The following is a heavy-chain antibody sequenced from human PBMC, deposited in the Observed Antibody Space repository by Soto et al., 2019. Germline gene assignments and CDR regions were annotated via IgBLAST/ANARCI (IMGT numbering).Heavy chain of an antibody. CDR1: GFTFSGYG. Sequence: PGGSLRLSCAASGFTFSGYGMHWVRQAPGKGLEWVAVIWYDGSNKYYADSVKGRFTISRDNSKNTLYLQMNSLRAEDTAVYYCARDSAVTTNYGMDVWGQGTTVTVSS. CDR3: ARDSAVTTNYGMDV. V-gene: IGHV3-33*01. J-gene: IGHJ6*02. CDR2: IWYDGSNK. D-gene: IGHD4-4*01.